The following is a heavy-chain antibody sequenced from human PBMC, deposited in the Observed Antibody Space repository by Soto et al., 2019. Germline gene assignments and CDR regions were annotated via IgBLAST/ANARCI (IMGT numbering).Heavy chain of an antibody. J-gene: IGHJ4*02. Sequence: EVQLVESGEGLVQPGGSLRLSCAASGFTFSSYAMHWVRQAPGKGLEYVSAISSNGGSTYYADSVKGRFTISRDNSKNTLYLQMGSLRAEDMAVYYCARVAYSSDDNRYDSSGYLDYWGQGTLVTVSS. CDR2: ISSNGGST. V-gene: IGHV3-64*02. CDR3: ARVAYSSDDNRYDSSGYLDY. CDR1: GFTFSSYA. D-gene: IGHD3-22*01.